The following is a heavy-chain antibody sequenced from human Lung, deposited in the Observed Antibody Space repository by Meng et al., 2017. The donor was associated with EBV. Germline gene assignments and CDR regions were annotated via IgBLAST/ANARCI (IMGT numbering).Heavy chain of an antibody. V-gene: IGHV4-39*01. J-gene: IGHJ4*02. Sequence: QLQESGPGLVKPSETLPLSCTVSGRYISCRRQYWGWFGQPPGKGLEWIGSIYYSGSTYYNPSLRSRVTMSLDTSKNQFSLKLSSVTATDTAVYYCARHDGGYGDYFDHWGQGTLVTVSS. D-gene: IGHD5-12*01. CDR3: ARHDGGYGDYFDH. CDR2: IYYSGST. CDR1: GRYISCRRQY.